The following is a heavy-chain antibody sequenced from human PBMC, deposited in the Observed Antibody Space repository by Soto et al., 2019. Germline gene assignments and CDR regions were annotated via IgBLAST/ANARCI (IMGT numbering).Heavy chain of an antibody. CDR3: ARDWSDGMDV. V-gene: IGHV1-3*01. J-gene: IGHJ6*02. CDR1: GYTFTSYA. CDR2: SNAGNGNT. Sequence: QVQLVQSGAEVKKPGASVKVSCKASGYTFTSYAMHWVRQAPGQRLEWMGWSNAGNGNTKYSQKFQGRVTITRDTSASTAYMELSSLRSEDTAVYYCARDWSDGMDVWGQGTTVTVSS.